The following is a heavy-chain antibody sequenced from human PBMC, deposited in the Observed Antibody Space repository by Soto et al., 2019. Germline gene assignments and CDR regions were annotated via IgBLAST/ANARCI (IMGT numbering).Heavy chain of an antibody. CDR3: PRASAGALYDF. J-gene: IGHJ4*02. V-gene: IGHV1-18*01. D-gene: IGHD6-13*01. Sequence: QVQLVQSGAGVRMPGASVNVACKTSGYIFTNYGVAWVRQAPGQGLELVAWISGYNGYPKHTQKFQGRVTVTTDTTTRTGYMELRNLRTDDTAVYYWPRASAGALYDFWGQGTRVTVSS. CDR2: ISGYNGYP. CDR1: GYIFTNYG.